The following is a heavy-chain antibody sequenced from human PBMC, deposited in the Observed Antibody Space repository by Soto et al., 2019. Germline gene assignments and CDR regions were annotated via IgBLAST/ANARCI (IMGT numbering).Heavy chain of an antibody. CDR2: ISAHHGHI. D-gene: IGHD3-22*01. CDR1: GYSFNRYG. J-gene: IGHJ4*02. CDR3: ARDIHYYDSSGSDY. V-gene: IGHV1-18*01. Sequence: VQLVQSGPEVKKPGASVKVSCQTSGYSFNRYGITWVRQAPGQGLEWMGWISAHHGHIIYAQDFQGRVTMPTDTSTTTADMERRSLRSDDTAVYYCARDIHYYDSSGSDYWGQGTQVTVSS.